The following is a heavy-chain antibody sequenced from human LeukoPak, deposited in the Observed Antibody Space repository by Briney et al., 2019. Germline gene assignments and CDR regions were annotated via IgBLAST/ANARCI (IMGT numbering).Heavy chain of an antibody. J-gene: IGHJ4*02. V-gene: IGHV3-48*03. D-gene: IGHD6-13*01. CDR1: GFTFSTYE. CDR2: ITSSGAAV. Sequence: GGSLRLSCAASGFTFSTYEMNWVRQAPGKGLEWVSYITSSGAAVYYADSVKGRFTVSRDNAQKILYLQMSSLRSEDTAVYYCARVYHSSTWQAVDYWGQGTLVTVSS. CDR3: ARVYHSSTWQAVDY.